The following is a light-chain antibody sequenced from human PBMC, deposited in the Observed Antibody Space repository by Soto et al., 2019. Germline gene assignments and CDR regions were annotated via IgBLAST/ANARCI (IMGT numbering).Light chain of an antibody. Sequence: QSVLTQPASVSWSPGQSIAISCTGTSSDVGGYNYVSWYQQHPGKAPKLMIYDVSNRPSVVSNRFSGSKSGNTASPTISGLQAEDEADYYCSSYTTSSTYVFGTGKKVRVL. CDR3: SSYTTSSTYV. V-gene: IGLV2-14*01. CDR1: SSDVGGYNY. CDR2: DVS. J-gene: IGLJ1*01.